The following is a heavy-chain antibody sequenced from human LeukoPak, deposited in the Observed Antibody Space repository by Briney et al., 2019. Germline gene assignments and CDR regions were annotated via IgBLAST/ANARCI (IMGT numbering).Heavy chain of an antibody. Sequence: ASVKVSCKASGYSFTSYDINWVRQATGQGLEWMGWMNPNSGNTGYAQKFQGRVTMTRNTSISTAYLELSSLRSEDTAVYYCARNIRRRRQQLIHHFDYWGQGTLVTVSS. V-gene: IGHV1-8*02. J-gene: IGHJ4*02. CDR1: GYSFTSYD. D-gene: IGHD6-13*01. CDR3: ARNIRRRRQQLIHHFDY. CDR2: MNPNSGNT.